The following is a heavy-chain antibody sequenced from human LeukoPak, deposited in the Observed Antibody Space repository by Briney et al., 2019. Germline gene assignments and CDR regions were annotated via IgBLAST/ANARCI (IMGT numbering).Heavy chain of an antibody. Sequence: GRSLRLSCAASGFTFSSYAMHWVRQAPGKGLEWVAVISYDGNNKYYADSVKGRFTISRDNSKNTLYLQMNSLRAEDTAVYYCARVYYDSTGYPGGIDCWGHGTLVTVSS. J-gene: IGHJ4*01. D-gene: IGHD3-22*01. CDR1: GFTFSSYA. CDR3: ARVYYDSTGYPGGIDC. V-gene: IGHV3-30-3*01. CDR2: ISYDGNNK.